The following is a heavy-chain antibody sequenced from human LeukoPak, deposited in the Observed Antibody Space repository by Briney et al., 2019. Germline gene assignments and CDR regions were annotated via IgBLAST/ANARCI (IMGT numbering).Heavy chain of an antibody. V-gene: IGHV1-69*05. D-gene: IGHD6-19*01. CDR1: GGTFSSYA. J-gene: IGHJ4*02. Sequence: ASVKVSCKAPGGTFSSYAISWVRQAPGQGLEWMGGIIPIFGTANYAQKFQGRVTITTDESTSTAYMELSSLRSEDTAVYYCARVVRGWSTFDYWGQGTLVTVSS. CDR3: ARVVRGWSTFDY. CDR2: IIPIFGTA.